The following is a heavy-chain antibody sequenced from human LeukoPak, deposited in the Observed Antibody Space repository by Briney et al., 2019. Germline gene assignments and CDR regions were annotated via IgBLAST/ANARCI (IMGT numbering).Heavy chain of an antibody. CDR1: GFTFSSYA. V-gene: IGHV3-30-3*01. CDR2: ISYDGSNK. D-gene: IGHD2-2*01. J-gene: IGHJ4*02. CDR3: ARGGYCSSTRCIWAFDY. Sequence: GGSLRLSCAASGFTFSSYAMHWVRQAPGKGLEWVAVISYDGSNKYYADSVKGRFTISRDNSKNTLYLQMSSLRAEDTAVYYCARGGYCSSTRCIWAFDYWGQGTLVTVSS.